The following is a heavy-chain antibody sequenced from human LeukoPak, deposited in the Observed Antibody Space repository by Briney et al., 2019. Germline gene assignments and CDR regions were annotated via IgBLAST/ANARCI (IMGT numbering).Heavy chain of an antibody. Sequence: RPGGSLRLFCAASGFTFTNAWMSWVRQAPGKGLEWVGRIKSIGDGGTTEYTAPVQGRFTISRDDSRNTLYLQMNSLKTEDTAVYYCTTGRDRWQLLFDIWGQGTMVAVSS. CDR1: GFTFTNAW. CDR2: IKSIGDGGTT. V-gene: IGHV3-15*05. D-gene: IGHD4-23*01. J-gene: IGHJ3*02. CDR3: TTGRDRWQLLFDI.